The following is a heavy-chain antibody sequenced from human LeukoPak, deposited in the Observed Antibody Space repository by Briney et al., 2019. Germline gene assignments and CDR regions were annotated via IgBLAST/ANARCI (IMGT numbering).Heavy chain of an antibody. Sequence: GESLKISCKGSGYSFTSYWIGWVRQIPGKSLEWMGIIFPGDSDTRYSPSFQSQVTISADKSISTAYLQWSSLKASDTAMYYCARQLTMVRGVIITDAFDIWGQGTMVTVSS. CDR1: GYSFTSYW. CDR3: ARQLTMVRGVIITDAFDI. D-gene: IGHD3-10*01. CDR2: IFPGDSDT. V-gene: IGHV5-51*01. J-gene: IGHJ3*02.